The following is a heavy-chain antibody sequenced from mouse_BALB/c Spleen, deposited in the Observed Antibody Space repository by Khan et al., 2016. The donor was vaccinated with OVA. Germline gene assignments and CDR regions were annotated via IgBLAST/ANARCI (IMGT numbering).Heavy chain of an antibody. Sequence: EVELVESGGGLVKPGGSLKLSCAASGFTFSNYAMSWVRQSPEKRLEWVASISSGDSTYYTDRVKGRFTISRDNARNILYLQMSSLRSEDTAMYYCERYYWFAYWGQGTLVTVSA. CDR1: GFTFSNYA. J-gene: IGHJ3*01. D-gene: IGHD1-1*01. CDR2: ISSGDST. CDR3: ERYYWFAY. V-gene: IGHV5-6-5*01.